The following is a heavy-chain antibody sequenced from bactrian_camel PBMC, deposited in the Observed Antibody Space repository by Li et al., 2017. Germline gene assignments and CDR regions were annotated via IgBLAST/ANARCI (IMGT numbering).Heavy chain of an antibody. V-gene: IGHV3S1*01. J-gene: IGHJ6*01. Sequence: QVQLVESGGGLVQPGGSLRLSCAASSFTFSASYMSWVRQVPGKGLEWVSTISGDGGGAGGATYYADSVKGRFTISRDNAKNTLYLQMSSLKTDDTAVYYCAAEQGTGWYQGIGYWGQGTQVTVS. CDR3: AAEQGTGWYQGIGY. CDR1: SFTFSASY. D-gene: IGHD6*01. CDR2: ISGDGGGAGGAT.